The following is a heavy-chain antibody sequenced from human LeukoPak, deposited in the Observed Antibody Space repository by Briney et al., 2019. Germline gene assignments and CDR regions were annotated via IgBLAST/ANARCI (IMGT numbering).Heavy chain of an antibody. V-gene: IGHV4-4*02. CDR2: IYHSGST. CDR1: GGSISSSNW. CDR3: ARDPRSSGYCSGGSCSDWFDP. J-gene: IGHJ5*02. D-gene: IGHD2-15*01. Sequence: PSGTLSLTCAVSGGSISSSNWWSWVRQPPGKGLEWIGEIYHSGSTNYNPSLKSRVTISVDKSKNQFSLKLSSVTAADTAVYYCARDPRSSGYCSGGSCSDWFDPWGQGTLVTVSS.